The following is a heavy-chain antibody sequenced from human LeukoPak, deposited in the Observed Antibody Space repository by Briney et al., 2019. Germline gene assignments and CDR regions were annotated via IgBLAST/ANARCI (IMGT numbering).Heavy chain of an antibody. Sequence: GGSLTLSCSGSGFIFSNYPMHWVRQAPGKGLEWVAILSYDGTREYYADSVKGRFTSARDDGKDSLYLQINSLTAADPAVYYCXXXXXTXSSGXSYFDYWGQGTLVRVSS. CDR3: XXXXXTXSSGXSYFDY. CDR2: LSYDGTRE. CDR1: GFIFSNYP. D-gene: IGHD6-6*01. V-gene: IGHV3-30*04. J-gene: IGHJ4*02.